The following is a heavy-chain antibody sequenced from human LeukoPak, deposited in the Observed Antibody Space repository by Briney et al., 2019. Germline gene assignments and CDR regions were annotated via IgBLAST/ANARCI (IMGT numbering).Heavy chain of an antibody. Sequence: SQTLSLTCTVSGVSISSGGYYWSWIRQHPGKGLEWIGYIYYSGSTYYNPSLKSRVTISVDTSKNQFSLKLSSVTAADTAVYYCARTVLRFLEWLASSRDNWFDPWGQGTLVTVSS. CDR1: GVSISSGGYY. J-gene: IGHJ5*02. V-gene: IGHV4-31*03. CDR3: ARTVLRFLEWLASSRDNWFDP. D-gene: IGHD3-3*01. CDR2: IYYSGST.